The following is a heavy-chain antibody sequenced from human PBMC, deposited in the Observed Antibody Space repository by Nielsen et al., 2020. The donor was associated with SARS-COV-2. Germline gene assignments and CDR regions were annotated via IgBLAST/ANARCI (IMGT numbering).Heavy chain of an antibody. CDR1: GYTFSSYD. Sequence: ASVKVSCKASGYTFSSYDINWVRQAPGQGLEWMGWISAYNGQTKYEQRLQDRVTMTTDTSTSTAYMELRGLRSDDTAVYYCAASWRYCTNGVCLFDYWGQGTLVTVSS. V-gene: IGHV1-18*01. CDR2: ISAYNGQT. J-gene: IGHJ4*02. CDR3: AASWRYCTNGVCLFDY. D-gene: IGHD2-8*01.